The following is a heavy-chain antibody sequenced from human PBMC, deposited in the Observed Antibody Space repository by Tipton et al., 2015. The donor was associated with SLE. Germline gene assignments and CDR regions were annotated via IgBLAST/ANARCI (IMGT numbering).Heavy chain of an antibody. CDR3: ARASGRLQLGGS. D-gene: IGHD4-11*01. Sequence: QVQLVQSGAEVKKPGASVKVSCKASGYTFTNYEINWVLQASGQGLEWMGWMNPNSGNTGYAQKFQGRVTMTRNTSIGTADMELSSLRSEDSDVYYCARASGRLQLGGSWGQGTLVTVSS. V-gene: IGHV1-8*01. J-gene: IGHJ5*02. CDR1: GYTFTNYE. CDR2: MNPNSGNT.